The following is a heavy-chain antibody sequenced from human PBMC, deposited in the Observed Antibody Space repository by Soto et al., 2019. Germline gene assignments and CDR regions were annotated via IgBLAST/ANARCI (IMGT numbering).Heavy chain of an antibody. D-gene: IGHD3-3*01. Sequence: SETLSLTCAVYGGSFSGYYWSWIRQPPGKGLEWIGEINHSGSTNYNPSLKSRVTISVDTSKNQFSLKLSSVTAADTAVYYCARGYSDFWSGYNGMDVWGQGTTVTVS. J-gene: IGHJ6*02. V-gene: IGHV4-34*01. CDR3: ARGYSDFWSGYNGMDV. CDR1: GGSFSGYY. CDR2: INHSGST.